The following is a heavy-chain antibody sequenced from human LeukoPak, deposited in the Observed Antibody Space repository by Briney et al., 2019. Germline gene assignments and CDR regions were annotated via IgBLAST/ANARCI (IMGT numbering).Heavy chain of an antibody. CDR3: ARVSLSRWSPEDSFDI. V-gene: IGHV1-2*02. Sequence: GASVKVSCKASGYTFTGYYMHWVRQAPGQGLEWMGWINPNSGGTNYAQKFQGRVTMTRDTSISTAYMELSRLRSDDTAVYYCARVSLSRWSPEDSFDIWGQGTMVTVSS. J-gene: IGHJ3*02. D-gene: IGHD4-23*01. CDR2: INPNSGGT. CDR1: GYTFTGYY.